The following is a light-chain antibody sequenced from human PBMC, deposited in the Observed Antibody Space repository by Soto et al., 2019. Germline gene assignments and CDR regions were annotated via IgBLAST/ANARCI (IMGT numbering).Light chain of an antibody. J-gene: IGKJ1*01. Sequence: EIVMTQSPATLSVSPGERATLSCRASESVSANLAWYQQKPDQAPTLLIIGASTRATGIPARFRGSGSGTEFTLTISSLQSEDFAVYYCQQYNNWPRTFGQGTKVNIK. CDR3: QQYNNWPRT. CDR1: ESVSAN. CDR2: GAS. V-gene: IGKV3-15*01.